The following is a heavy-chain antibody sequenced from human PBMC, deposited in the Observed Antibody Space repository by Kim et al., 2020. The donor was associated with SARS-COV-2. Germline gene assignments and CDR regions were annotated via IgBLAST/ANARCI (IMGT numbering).Heavy chain of an antibody. J-gene: IGHJ3*02. CDR3: ARDQMISQGDAFDI. D-gene: IGHD3-16*01. CDR2: ISYDGSNK. V-gene: IGHV3-30*04. CDR1: GFTFSSYA. Sequence: GGSLRLSCAASGFTFSSYAMHWVRQAPGKGLEWVAVISYDGSNKYYADSVKGRFTISRDNSKNTLYLQMNSLRAEDTAVYYCARDQMISQGDAFDIWGQGTMVTVSS.